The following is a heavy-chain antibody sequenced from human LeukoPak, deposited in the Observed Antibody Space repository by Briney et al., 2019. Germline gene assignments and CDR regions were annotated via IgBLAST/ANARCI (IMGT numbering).Heavy chain of an antibody. CDR1: GGSISSYY. V-gene: IGHV4-59*01. Sequence: PSETLSLTCTVSGGSISSYYWSWIRQPPGKGLEWIGYIYYSGSTNYNPSLKSRVTISVDTFKNQFSLKLRSVTAADTAVYYCARTTEGYCRGRSCYSYYYYMDVWGKGTTVTVSS. CDR3: ARTTEGYCRGRSCYSYYYYMDV. D-gene: IGHD2-15*01. J-gene: IGHJ6*03. CDR2: IYYSGST.